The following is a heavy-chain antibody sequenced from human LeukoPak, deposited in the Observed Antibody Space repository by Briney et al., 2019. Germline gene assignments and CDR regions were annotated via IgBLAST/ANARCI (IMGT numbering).Heavy chain of an antibody. Sequence: ASVKVSCKASGYTFTTYYIHWVRQAPGQGLEWMGIINPSGGSTNYAQKFQGRVTMTRDTSTSTVYMELSRLRSDDTAVYYCARSFLSRYCTNGVCWFDYWGQGTLVTVPS. CDR3: ARSFLSRYCTNGVCWFDY. J-gene: IGHJ4*02. D-gene: IGHD2-8*01. CDR2: INPSGGST. CDR1: GYTFTTYY. V-gene: IGHV1-46*01.